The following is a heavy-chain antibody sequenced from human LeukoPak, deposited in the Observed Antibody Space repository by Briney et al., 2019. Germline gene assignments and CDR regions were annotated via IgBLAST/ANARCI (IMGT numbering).Heavy chain of an antibody. CDR3: ARDIGSLIAARRARP. V-gene: IGHV1-2*02. Sequence: GASVKVSCKASGYTFTGYYMHWVRQAPGQGLEWMGWINPNSGGTNYAQKFQGRVTMTRDTSISTAYMELSRLRSDDTAVYYCARDIGSLIAARRARPWGQGTLVTVSS. CDR1: GYTFTGYY. J-gene: IGHJ5*02. D-gene: IGHD6-6*01. CDR2: INPNSGGT.